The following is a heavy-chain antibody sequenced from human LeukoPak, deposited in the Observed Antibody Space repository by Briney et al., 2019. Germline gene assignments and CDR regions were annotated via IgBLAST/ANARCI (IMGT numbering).Heavy chain of an antibody. CDR2: IYYSGST. D-gene: IGHD6-13*01. J-gene: IGHJ5*02. Sequence: SETLSLTCTVSGGSISSSSYYWGWIRQPPGKGLEWIGSIYYSGSTYYNPSLKSRVTISVDTSKNQFSLKLSSVTAADTAVYYCARDGTQLVRFNNWFDPWGQGTLVTVSS. V-gene: IGHV4-39*07. CDR1: GGSISSSSYY. CDR3: ARDGTQLVRFNNWFDP.